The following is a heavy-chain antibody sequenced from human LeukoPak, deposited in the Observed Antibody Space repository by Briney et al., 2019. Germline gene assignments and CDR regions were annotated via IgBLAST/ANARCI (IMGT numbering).Heavy chain of an antibody. V-gene: IGHV1-69*13. CDR3: ARSYYDSSGYVPFDY. D-gene: IGHD3-22*01. CDR2: IIPIFGTA. J-gene: IGHJ4*02. Sequence: ASVKVSCKASGGTFSSYAISWVRQAPGQGLEWMGGIIPIFGTANYAQKFQGRVTITADESTSTAYMELSSLRSEDTAVYYCARSYYDSSGYVPFDYWGQGTLVTVSS. CDR1: GGTFSSYA.